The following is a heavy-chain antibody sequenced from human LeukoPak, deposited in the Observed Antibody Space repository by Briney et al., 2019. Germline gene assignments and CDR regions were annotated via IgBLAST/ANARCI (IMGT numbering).Heavy chain of an antibody. D-gene: IGHD3-10*01. Sequence: GGSLRLSCAASGFTFSSYSMNWVRQAPGKGLEWVSSISSSSSYIYYADSVKGRFTISRDNAKNSLYLQMNSLRAEDTAVYYCARSMVRGLNSRIPDYWGQGTLVTVSS. CDR1: GFTFSSYS. CDR2: ISSSSSYI. CDR3: ARSMVRGLNSRIPDY. V-gene: IGHV3-21*01. J-gene: IGHJ4*02.